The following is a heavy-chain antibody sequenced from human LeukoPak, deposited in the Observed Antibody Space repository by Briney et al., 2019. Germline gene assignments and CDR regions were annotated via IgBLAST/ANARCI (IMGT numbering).Heavy chain of an antibody. Sequence: GGSLRLSCAASGFTFSSYAMYWVRQAPGKGLEWVSGIFGSGGSTHYADSVKGRFTISRDNSKNTVYLQKNSLRAEDTAVYYCAKTTTGYSSGRYPGWPVDYWGQGTLVTVSS. CDR2: IFGSGGST. D-gene: IGHD6-19*01. CDR3: AKTTTGYSSGRYPGWPVDY. CDR1: GFTFSSYA. J-gene: IGHJ4*02. V-gene: IGHV3-23*01.